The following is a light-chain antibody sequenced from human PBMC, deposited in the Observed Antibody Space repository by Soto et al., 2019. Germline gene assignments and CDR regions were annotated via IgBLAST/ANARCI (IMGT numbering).Light chain of an antibody. Sequence: QSALTQPASVSGSPGQSITISCTGTSSDVGAYNYVSWYQQHPGKAPKLMIYDVSNRPSGVSNRCSGSKSGNTASLTISGLHAEDDAAYYCYSYTTSSTRVFGGGTKVTVL. V-gene: IGLV2-14*01. CDR2: DVS. CDR3: YSYTTSSTRV. CDR1: SSDVGAYNY. J-gene: IGLJ2*01.